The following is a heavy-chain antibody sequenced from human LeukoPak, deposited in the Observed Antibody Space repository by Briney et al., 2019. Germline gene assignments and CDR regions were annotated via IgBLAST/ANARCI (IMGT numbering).Heavy chain of an antibody. CDR2: ISAYNGNT. Sequence: AASVKVSCKASGYTFTSYGISWARQAPGQGLEWMGWISAYNGNTNYAQKLQGRVTMTTDTSTSTAYMELRSLRSDDTAVYYCARCGQQWLVVSYYYGMDVWGQGTTVTVSS. J-gene: IGHJ6*02. CDR1: GYTFTSYG. V-gene: IGHV1-18*01. D-gene: IGHD6-19*01. CDR3: ARCGQQWLVVSYYYGMDV.